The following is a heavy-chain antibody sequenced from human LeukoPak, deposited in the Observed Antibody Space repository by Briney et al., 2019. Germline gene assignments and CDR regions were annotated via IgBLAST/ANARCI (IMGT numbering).Heavy chain of an antibody. J-gene: IGHJ3*02. Sequence: ASVKVSCKASGYTFTSYYMPWVRQAPGQGLEWMGIINPSGGSTSYAQEFQGRVTMTRDTSTSTVYMELSSLRSEDTAVYYCARDVDVDTSAFDIWGQGTMVTVSS. CDR1: GYTFTSYY. D-gene: IGHD5-18*01. V-gene: IGHV1-46*01. CDR2: INPSGGST. CDR3: ARDVDVDTSAFDI.